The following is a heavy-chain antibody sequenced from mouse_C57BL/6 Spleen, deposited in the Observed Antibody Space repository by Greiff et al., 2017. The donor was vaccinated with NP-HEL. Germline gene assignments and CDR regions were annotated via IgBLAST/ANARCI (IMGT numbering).Heavy chain of an antibody. J-gene: IGHJ4*01. V-gene: IGHV1-80*01. CDR2: IYPGDGDT. D-gene: IGHD1-1*01. CDR3: ARLTTVVEDYAMDY. CDR1: GYAFSSYW. Sequence: LVESGAELVKPGASVKISCKASGYAFSSYWMNWVKQRPGKGLEWIGQIYPGDGDTNYNGKFKGKATLTADKSSSTAYMQLSSLTSEDSAVYFCARLTTVVEDYAMDYWGQGTSVTVSS.